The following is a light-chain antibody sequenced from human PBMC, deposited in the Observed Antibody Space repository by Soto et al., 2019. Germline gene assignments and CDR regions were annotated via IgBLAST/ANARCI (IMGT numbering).Light chain of an antibody. V-gene: IGLV2-8*01. J-gene: IGLJ2*01. CDR2: EVS. CDR1: SSDVGGYNY. CDR3: SSYAGSNTVV. Sequence: QSALTQPPSASGSPGQSVTISCTGTSSDVGGYNYVSWYQQHPVKAPKLMIYEVSKRPSGVPDRFSGSKSGNTASLTVSGLQAEEEAEYYCSSYAGSNTVVFGGGTKVTVL.